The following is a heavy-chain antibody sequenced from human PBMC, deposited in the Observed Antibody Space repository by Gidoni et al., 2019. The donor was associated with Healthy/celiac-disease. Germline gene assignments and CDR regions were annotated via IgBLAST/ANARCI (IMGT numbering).Heavy chain of an antibody. D-gene: IGHD2-2*01. CDR1: GFTFSSYA. CDR2: ISGSGCST. CDR3: AKDGELVPAAVFDP. J-gene: IGHJ5*02. V-gene: IGHV3-23*01. Sequence: EVQLLESGGGLVQPGGSLRLTYAASGFTFSSYAMSWVRQAPGKGLEWVSAISGSGCSTYYEDSVKGRFTISRDNSKNTLYLQMNSLRAEDTAVYYCAKDGELVPAAVFDPWGQGTLVTVSS.